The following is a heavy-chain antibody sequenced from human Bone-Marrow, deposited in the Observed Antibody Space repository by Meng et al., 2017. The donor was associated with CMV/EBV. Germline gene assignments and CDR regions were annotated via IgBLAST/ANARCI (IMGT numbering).Heavy chain of an antibody. CDR2: IITIFGTA. Sequence: SVKVSCNASAGTFSSNAISWVRQAPGQGLEWMGGIITIFGTANYAQKFQGRVTITTDESTSTAYMELSSLRSEDTAVYYCARVDGVVPYYYYGMDVWGQGTTVTVSS. CDR3: ARVDGVVPYYYYGMDV. D-gene: IGHD3-3*01. CDR1: AGTFSSNA. V-gene: IGHV1-69*05. J-gene: IGHJ6*02.